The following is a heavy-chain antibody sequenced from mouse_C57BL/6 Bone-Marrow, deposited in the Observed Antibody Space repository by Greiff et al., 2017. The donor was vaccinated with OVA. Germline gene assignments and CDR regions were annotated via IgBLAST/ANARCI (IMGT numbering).Heavy chain of an antibody. CDR3: AREGLVAPYFDY. V-gene: IGHV1-53*01. D-gene: IGHD1-1*01. CDR1: GYTFTSYW. J-gene: IGHJ2*01. Sequence: QVQLKQPGTELVKPGASVKLSCKASGYTFTSYWMHWVKQRPGQGLEWIGNINPSNGGTNYNEKFKSKATLTVDKSSSTAYMQLSSLTSEDSAVYYCAREGLVAPYFDYWGQGTTLTVSS. CDR2: INPSNGGT.